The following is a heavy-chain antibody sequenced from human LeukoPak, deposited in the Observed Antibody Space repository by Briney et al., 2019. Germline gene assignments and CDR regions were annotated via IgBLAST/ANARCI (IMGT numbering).Heavy chain of an antibody. V-gene: IGHV3-74*01. D-gene: IGHD1-1*01. J-gene: IGHJ4*02. CDR1: GFTFSSYW. CDR2: INSDGSST. CDR3: ARVRDDEVFDY. Sequence: GGSLRLSCAASGFTFSSYWMHWVRQAPGKGLVWVSRINSDGSSTSYADSVKGRFTISRDNAKSTLYLQMNSLRAEDTAVYYCARVRDDEVFDYWGQGTLVTVSS.